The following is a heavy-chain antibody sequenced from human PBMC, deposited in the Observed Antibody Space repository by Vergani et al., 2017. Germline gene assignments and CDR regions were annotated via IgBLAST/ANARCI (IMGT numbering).Heavy chain of an antibody. CDR2: INHSGST. V-gene: IGHV4-34*01. CDR1: GGSFSGYY. D-gene: IGHD6-19*01. CDR3: ARKGSSGWYMRGNFDY. J-gene: IGHJ4*02. Sequence: QVQLQQWGAGLLQPSETLSLPCAVYGGSFSGYYWSWIRQPPGKGLEWIGEINHSGSTNYNPSLKRRVTISVDTSKNKFALKLSSVTAADTAVYYCARKGSSGWYMRGNFDYWGQGTLVTVSS.